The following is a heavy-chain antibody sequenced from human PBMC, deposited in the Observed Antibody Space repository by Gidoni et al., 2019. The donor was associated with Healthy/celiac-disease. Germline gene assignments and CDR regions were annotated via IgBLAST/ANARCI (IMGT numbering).Heavy chain of an antibody. CDR1: GFTFSSYA. CDR3: ARERSHAFDI. CDR2: ISYDGSNK. J-gene: IGHJ3*02. V-gene: IGHV3-30*01. Sequence: QVQLVESRGGVVQPGRSLRLSCAASGFTFSSYAMHWVRQAPGKGLEWVAVISYDGSNKYYADSVKGRFTISRDNSKNTLYLQMNSLRAEDTAVYYCARERSHAFDIWGQGTMVTVSS.